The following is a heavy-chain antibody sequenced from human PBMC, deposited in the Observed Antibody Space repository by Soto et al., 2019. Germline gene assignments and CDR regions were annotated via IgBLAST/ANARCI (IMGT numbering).Heavy chain of an antibody. D-gene: IGHD5-12*01. V-gene: IGHV4-38-2*02. CDR2: IFHTGTT. J-gene: IGHJ4*02. CDR3: ARDRSGGGYAY. CDR1: GGSISNGYH. Sequence: PSETLSLTCTVSGGSISNGYHWAWIRQPPGMRLEWVASIFHTGTTYYNPSLTSRVTISVDTSKNQFSLKLSSVTAADTAVYYCARDRSGGGYAYWGQGTLVTVSS.